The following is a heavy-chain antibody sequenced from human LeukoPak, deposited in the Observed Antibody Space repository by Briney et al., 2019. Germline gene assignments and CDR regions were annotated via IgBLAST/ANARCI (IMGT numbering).Heavy chain of an antibody. D-gene: IGHD1-14*01. Sequence: GGSLRLSCAASGFAFSTYGMHWVRRAPGKGLEWVAFISFDGSYKYFPDSVKGRFTISRDNSKNTLYLQVNSLRAEDTAVYYCAKGSHRGVEYWGQGTLVIVSS. CDR3: AKGSHRGVEY. CDR1: GFAFSTYG. V-gene: IGHV3-30*19. CDR2: ISFDGSYK. J-gene: IGHJ4*02.